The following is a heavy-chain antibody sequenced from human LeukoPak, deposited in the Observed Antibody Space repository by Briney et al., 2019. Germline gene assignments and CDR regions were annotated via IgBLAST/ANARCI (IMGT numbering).Heavy chain of an antibody. CDR1: GGSISSGGYY. CDR3: ARGYYYGSGSIHFDY. D-gene: IGHD3-10*01. V-gene: IGHV4-31*03. J-gene: IGHJ4*02. Sequence: SQTLSLTCTVSGGSISSGGYYWSWIRQHPGKGLKWIGYIYYSGSTYYNPSLKSRVTISVDTSKNQFSLKLSSVTAADTAAYYCARGYYYGSGSIHFDYWGQGTLVTVSS. CDR2: IYYSGST.